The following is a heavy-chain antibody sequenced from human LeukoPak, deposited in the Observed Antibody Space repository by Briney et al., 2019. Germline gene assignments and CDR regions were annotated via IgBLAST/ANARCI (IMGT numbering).Heavy chain of an antibody. V-gene: IGHV3-30*02. CDR1: GFTFSSYG. Sequence: GGSLRLSCAASGFTFSSYGMHWVRQAPGKGLEWVAFIRYDGSNKYYADSVKGRFTISRDNSKNTLYLQMNSLRAEDTAVYYCAKAPAAAGTETEEIDYWGQGTLVTVSS. CDR2: IRYDGSNK. CDR3: AKAPAAAGTETEEIDY. J-gene: IGHJ4*02. D-gene: IGHD6-13*01.